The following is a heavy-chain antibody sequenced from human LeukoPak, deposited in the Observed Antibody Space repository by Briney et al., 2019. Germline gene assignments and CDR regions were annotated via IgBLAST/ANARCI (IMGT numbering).Heavy chain of an antibody. CDR2: IQPDGSEG. J-gene: IGHJ5*02. D-gene: IGHD3-16*01. CDR1: GFTFSSFG. V-gene: IGHV3-7*01. Sequence: PGGSLRLSCGASGFTFSSFGMHWVRQAPGKGLEWVGNIQPDGSEGYPVDSVKGRFTISRDNARNSLFLQMNSLRVEDTAVYYCASQSFAKFDPWGQGTLVIVSS. CDR3: ASQSFAKFDP.